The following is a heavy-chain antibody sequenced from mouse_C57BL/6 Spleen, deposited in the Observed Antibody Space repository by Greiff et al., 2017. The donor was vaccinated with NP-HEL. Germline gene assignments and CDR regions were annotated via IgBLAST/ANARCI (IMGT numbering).Heavy chain of an antibody. J-gene: IGHJ2*01. Sequence: QVQLQQPGAELVRPGSSVKLSCKASGYTFTSYWLDWVKQRPGQGLEWIGNIYPSDSETHYNQKFKDKATLTVDKSSSTAYMQLSSLTSEDSAVFYCARRGITDYWGQGTTLTVSS. CDR3: ARRGITDY. V-gene: IGHV1-61*01. CDR2: IYPSDSET. CDR1: GYTFTSYW. D-gene: IGHD2-4*01.